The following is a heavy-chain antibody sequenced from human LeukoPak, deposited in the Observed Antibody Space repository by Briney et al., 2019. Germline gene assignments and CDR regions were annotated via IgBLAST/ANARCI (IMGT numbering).Heavy chain of an antibody. J-gene: IGHJ4*02. Sequence: ASVKVSCKASGGTFSSYAISWVRQAPGQGLEWMGRIIPILGIANYAQKFQGRVTITADKSTSTAYMELSSLRSEDTAVYYCARDPRYGSSGYSSPFDYWGQGTLVTVSS. D-gene: IGHD3-22*01. CDR3: ARDPRYGSSGYSSPFDY. V-gene: IGHV1-69*04. CDR2: IIPILGIA. CDR1: GGTFSSYA.